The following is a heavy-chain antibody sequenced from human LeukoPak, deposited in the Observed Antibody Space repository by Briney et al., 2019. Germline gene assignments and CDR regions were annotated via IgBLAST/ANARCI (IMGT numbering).Heavy chain of an antibody. D-gene: IGHD4/OR15-4a*01. J-gene: IGHJ4*02. CDR1: GGSISSSSYY. V-gene: IGHV4-39*07. Sequence: SETLSLTCTVSGGSISSSSYYWGWIRQPPGKGLEWIGSIYYSGSTYYNPSLKSRVTISVDTSKNQFSLKLSSVTAADTAVYYCARVRGTYGGYFDYWGQGTLVTVSS. CDR2: IYYSGST. CDR3: ARVRGTYGGYFDY.